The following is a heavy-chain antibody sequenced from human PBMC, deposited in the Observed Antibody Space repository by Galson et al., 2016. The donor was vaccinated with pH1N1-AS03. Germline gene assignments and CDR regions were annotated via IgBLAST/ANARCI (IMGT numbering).Heavy chain of an antibody. Sequence: PALVKPTQTLTLTCTFSGLSLRASGAGVGWIRQPPGKALGWLALIYWDGDKRYSQSLTSRLTITKDTSKNQGVLTMTNMDPVDTATYYYANRFFYTGSTSDYFDYWGQGILVTVSS. D-gene: IGHD5-12*01. J-gene: IGHJ4*02. CDR3: ANRFFYTGSTSDYFDY. CDR2: IYWDGDK. CDR1: GLSLRASGAG. V-gene: IGHV2-5*02.